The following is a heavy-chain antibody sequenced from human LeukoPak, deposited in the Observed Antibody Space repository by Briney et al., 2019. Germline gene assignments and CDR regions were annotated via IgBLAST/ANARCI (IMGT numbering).Heavy chain of an antibody. CDR2: INPSGGST. V-gene: IGHV1-46*01. Sequence: GASVKVSCKASGYTFTSYYMHWVRQAPGQGLEWMGIINPSGGSTSYARKFQGRVTMTRDMSTSTVYMELSSLRSEDTAVYYCARPLTAAAGYFDYWGQGTLVTVSS. CDR3: ARPLTAAAGYFDY. D-gene: IGHD6-13*01. CDR1: GYTFTSYY. J-gene: IGHJ4*02.